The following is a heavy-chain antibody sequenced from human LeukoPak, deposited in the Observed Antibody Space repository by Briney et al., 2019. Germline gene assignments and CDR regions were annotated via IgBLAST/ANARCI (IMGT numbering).Heavy chain of an antibody. CDR1: GFIFSTFG. D-gene: IGHD3-10*02. J-gene: IGHJ6*04. V-gene: IGHV3-30*18. CDR3: AELGITMIGGV. CDR2: ISHDGNDK. Sequence: GGSLRLSCAASGFIFSTFGMHWVRQAPGKGLEWVAFISHDGNDKYYADSVKGRFAISRDNSHNTLYLQINSLRPEDTAVYYCAELGITMIGGVWGKGTTVTISS.